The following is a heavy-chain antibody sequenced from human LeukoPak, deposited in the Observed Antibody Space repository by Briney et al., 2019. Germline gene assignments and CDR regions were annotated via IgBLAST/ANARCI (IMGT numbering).Heavy chain of an antibody. Sequence: ASVKVSCKASRYIFTGYFIHWVRQVPGQGLEWMGWINPKNGGTNPAEKFQGRVTMTRDTSINTDYMEMKRVTSDDTAVYYCARGAEAETSPLDFWGQGTLVTVSS. CDR3: ARGAEAETSPLDF. CDR1: RYIFTGYF. D-gene: IGHD6-13*01. CDR2: INPKNGGT. V-gene: IGHV1-2*02. J-gene: IGHJ4*02.